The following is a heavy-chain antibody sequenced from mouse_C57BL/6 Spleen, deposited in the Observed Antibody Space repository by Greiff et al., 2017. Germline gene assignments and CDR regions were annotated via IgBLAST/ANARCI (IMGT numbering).Heavy chain of an antibody. J-gene: IGHJ2*01. CDR3: ARSYYGSSYYFDY. CDR1: GYAFTNYL. V-gene: IGHV1-54*01. CDR2: INPGSGGT. Sequence: QVQLQQSGAELVRPGTSVKVSCKASGYAFTNYLIEWVQQRPGQGLEWIGVINPGSGGTNYNEKFKGKATLTADKSSSTAYMQLSSLTSEDSAVYFCARSYYGSSYYFDYWGQGTTLTVSS. D-gene: IGHD1-1*01.